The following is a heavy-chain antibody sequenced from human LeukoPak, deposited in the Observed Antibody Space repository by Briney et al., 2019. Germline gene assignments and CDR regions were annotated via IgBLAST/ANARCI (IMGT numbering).Heavy chain of an antibody. J-gene: IGHJ6*03. CDR3: ARDDYGSGSYYYYYMDV. CDR2: IYSSGST. D-gene: IGHD3-10*01. Sequence: SETLSLTCTVSGGSISSYYWSWIRQPAGKGLEWIGRIYSSGSTYYNPSLKSRVTMSVDTSKNQFSLKLSSVTAADTAVYYCARDDYGSGSYYYYYMDVWGKGTTVTVSS. V-gene: IGHV4-4*07. CDR1: GGSISSYY.